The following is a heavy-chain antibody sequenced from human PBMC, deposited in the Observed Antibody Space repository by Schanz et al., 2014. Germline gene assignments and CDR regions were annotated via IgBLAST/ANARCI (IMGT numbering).Heavy chain of an antibody. Sequence: QVQLVQSGGEVKKPGASATVSCKASGYTFNNHGISWVRQAPGQGLEWMGWSNAHTGNTQYAQKFQGRVNMTRDTVTTTVHLELTRLRTDDTAIYYCARVHIATYHYNSPGAFDIWGQGTRVTVSS. D-gene: IGHD3-10*01. CDR3: ARVHIATYHYNSPGAFDI. CDR2: SNAHTGNT. J-gene: IGHJ3*02. CDR1: GYTFNNHG. V-gene: IGHV1-18*01.